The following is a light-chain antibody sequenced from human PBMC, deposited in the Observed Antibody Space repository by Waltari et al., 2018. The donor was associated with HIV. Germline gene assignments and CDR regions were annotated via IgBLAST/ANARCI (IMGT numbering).Light chain of an antibody. V-gene: IGLV10-54*04. CDR1: SHNVGNQG. Sequence: QAGLPQPPSVSKDLRPTATLTCTGNSHNVGNQGATWLQHHQGHPPKLLSYRNNNRPSGISERFSASRSRNTASLTITGLQPEDEADYYCSAWDSSLGAWVFGGGTKLTVL. J-gene: IGLJ3*02. CDR2: RNN. CDR3: SAWDSSLGAWV.